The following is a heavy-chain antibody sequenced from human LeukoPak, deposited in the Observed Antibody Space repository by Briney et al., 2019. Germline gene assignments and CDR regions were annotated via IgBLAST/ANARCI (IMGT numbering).Heavy chain of an antibody. CDR2: ISGSGGST. CDR1: GFSFSSYA. CDR3: AKVPGYYDILTGYYPEG. Sequence: GGSLRLSCAASGFSFSSYAMSWVRQAPGKGLEWVSAISGSGGSTYYADSVKGRFTISRDNSKNTLYLQMNSLRAEDTAVYYCAKVPGYYDILTGYYPEGWGQGTLVTVSS. J-gene: IGHJ4*02. D-gene: IGHD3-9*01. V-gene: IGHV3-23*01.